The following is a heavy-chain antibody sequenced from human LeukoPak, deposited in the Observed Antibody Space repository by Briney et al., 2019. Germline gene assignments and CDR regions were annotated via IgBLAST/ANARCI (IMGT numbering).Heavy chain of an antibody. J-gene: IGHJ4*02. CDR2: ISPNSGGT. Sequence: ASVKVSCKASGYTFTDFYMHWVRQAPGQGLEWMGRISPNSGGTNYAQNFQGRVSMTWDTSISTAYMELRRLTSDDTAVYYCARYGSPYYFVDYWGQGTLVTVSS. CDR3: ARYGSPYYFVDY. D-gene: IGHD2/OR15-2a*01. CDR1: GYTFTDFY. V-gene: IGHV1-2*06.